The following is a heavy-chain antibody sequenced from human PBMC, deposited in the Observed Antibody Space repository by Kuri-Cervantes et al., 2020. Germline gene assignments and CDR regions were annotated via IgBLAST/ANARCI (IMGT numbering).Heavy chain of an antibody. V-gene: IGHV3-30*18. J-gene: IGHJ2*01. CDR3: AKALGWYFDL. CDR2: ISYDGSNK. CDR1: GFTFSSYG. Sequence: GESLKISCAASGFTFSSYGMHWVRQAPGKGLEWVAVISYDGSNKYYADSVKGRFTISRDNAENSLYLQMDSLRAEDTAVYYCAKALGWYFDLWGRGTLVTVSS.